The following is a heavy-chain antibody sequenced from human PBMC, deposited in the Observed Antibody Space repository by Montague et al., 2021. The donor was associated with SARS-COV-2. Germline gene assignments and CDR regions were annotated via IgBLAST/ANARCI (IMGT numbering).Heavy chain of an antibody. J-gene: IGHJ4*02. Sequence: SLRLSCAASGFTFSSYAMHWVRQAPGKRLEWVAVISYDGSNKYYADSVKGRFTISRDNSKNTLYLQMNSLRAEDTAVYYCARPSSGYGYYFDYWGQGTLVTVSS. V-gene: IGHV3-30-3*01. CDR1: GFTFSSYA. CDR2: ISYDGSNK. CDR3: ARPSSGYGYYFDY. D-gene: IGHD3-22*01.